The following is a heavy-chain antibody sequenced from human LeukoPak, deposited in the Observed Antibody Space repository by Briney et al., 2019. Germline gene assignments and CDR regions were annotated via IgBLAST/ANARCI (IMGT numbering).Heavy chain of an antibody. J-gene: IGHJ4*02. D-gene: IGHD6-13*01. CDR2: IYYSGST. V-gene: IGHV4-61*01. CDR1: GGSLSGTSFY. CDR3: ARYSTSWYTFDY. Sequence: SETLSLTCTVSGGSLSGTSFYWRWIRQPPGKALEWIGYIYYSGSTTYSPSLKSRVTISVDTSKNQFSLKLSSVTAADTAVYFCARYSTSWYTFDYWGQGTLVTVSS.